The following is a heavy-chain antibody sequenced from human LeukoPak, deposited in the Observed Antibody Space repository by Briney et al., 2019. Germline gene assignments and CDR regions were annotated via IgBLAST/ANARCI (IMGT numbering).Heavy chain of an antibody. CDR3: VRNLYHDSYSYSNRMRAFDI. D-gene: IGHD3-22*01. CDR1: GYTFTGYY. V-gene: IGHV1-2*02. Sequence: ASVKVSCKASGYTFTGYYMHWVRQAPGQGLEWMGWINPNNGGTNYAQKFQGRVTMTRDTSTSTAYMELSRLISDDTAVYYCVRNLYHDSYSYSNRMRAFDIWGPGTMVTVSS. CDR2: INPNNGGT. J-gene: IGHJ3*02.